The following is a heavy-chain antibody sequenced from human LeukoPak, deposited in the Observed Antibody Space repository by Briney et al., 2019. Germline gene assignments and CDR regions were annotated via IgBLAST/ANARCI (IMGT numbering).Heavy chain of an antibody. CDR1: GYTFTGYY. V-gene: IGHV1-2*02. D-gene: IGHD3-10*01. CDR2: INPNSGGT. Sequence: ASVKVSCKASGYTFTGYYMHWVRQAPGQGLEWMGWINPNSGGTNYQGRVTMTRDTSISTAYMELSRLRSDDTAVYYCARVTVHGTYYYGSGSYQRAYYYYYYMDVWGKGTTVTVSS. J-gene: IGHJ6*03. CDR3: ARVTVHGTYYYGSGSYQRAYYYYYYMDV.